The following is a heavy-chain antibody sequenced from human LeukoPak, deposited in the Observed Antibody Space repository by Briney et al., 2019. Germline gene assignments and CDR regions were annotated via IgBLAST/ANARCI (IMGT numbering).Heavy chain of an antibody. CDR2: MNPNSGNT. V-gene: IGHV1-8*01. J-gene: IGHJ6*02. Sequence: ASVKVSCKASGYTFTSYDINWVRQATGQGVEWMGWMNPNSGNTGYAQKFQGRVTMTRNTSISTAYMELSSLRSEDTAVYYCARGFMVVPAAMVAGGPYYYYAMDVWGQGTTVTVSS. D-gene: IGHD2-2*01. CDR1: GYTFTSYD. CDR3: ARGFMVVPAAMVAGGPYYYYAMDV.